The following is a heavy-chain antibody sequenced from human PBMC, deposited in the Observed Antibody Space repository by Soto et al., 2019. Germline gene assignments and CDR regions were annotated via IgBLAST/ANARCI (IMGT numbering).Heavy chain of an antibody. D-gene: IGHD5-18*01. J-gene: IGHJ6*02. CDR3: TGPLTADTAMVQAYYYYYGMDV. CDR2: IYYSGST. CDR1: GGSISSSSYY. V-gene: IGHV4-39*01. Sequence: SETLSLTCTVSGGSISSSSYYWGWIRQPPGKGLEWIGSIYYSGSTYYNPSLKSRVTISVDTSKNQFSLKLSSVTAADTAVYYCTGPLTADTAMVQAYYYYYGMDVWGQGTTVTVSS.